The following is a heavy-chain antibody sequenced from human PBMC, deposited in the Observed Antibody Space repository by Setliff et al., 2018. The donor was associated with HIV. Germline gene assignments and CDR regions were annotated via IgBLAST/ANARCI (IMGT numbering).Heavy chain of an antibody. CDR3: ARGGRSTVATWAWFDP. CDR1: GGSMSTYY. Sequence: SETLSLTCTVSGGSMSTYYWSWIRQPPGKGLEWIGYIYTSGSTNYNPSLRSRVTISVDTSKNHFSLRLSSVTAADTAVYYCARGGRSTVATWAWFDPWGQGTLVTVSS. V-gene: IGHV4-4*08. CDR2: IYTSGST. D-gene: IGHD4-4*01. J-gene: IGHJ5*02.